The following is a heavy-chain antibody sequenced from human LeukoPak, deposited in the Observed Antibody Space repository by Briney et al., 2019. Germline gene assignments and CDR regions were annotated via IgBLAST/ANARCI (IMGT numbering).Heavy chain of an antibody. J-gene: IGHJ1*01. Sequence: PGGSLRLSWAAAGFTFSSYAVHWVRQAPGKVLEWVAVISYDGSNKYYADSVEGSFTISRDNSKNTLYLQMNSLRAEDTAVYYCARRGYSYGSTGYHFNTRGQGNLVTVSS. CDR1: GFTFSSYA. CDR2: ISYDGSNK. CDR3: ARRGYSYGSTGYHFNT. D-gene: IGHD5-18*01. V-gene: IGHV3-30-3*01.